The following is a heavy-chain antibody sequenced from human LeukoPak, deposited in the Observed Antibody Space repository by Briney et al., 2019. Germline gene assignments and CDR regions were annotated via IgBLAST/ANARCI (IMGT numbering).Heavy chain of an antibody. V-gene: IGHV3-53*01. CDR2: ISIGGYT. J-gene: IGHJ4*02. Sequence: SGGSLRLSCAASGFSVSSNYMSWVRQAPGKGLEWVSVISIGGYTYYADSVKGRFTISRDNSKNTLYLQMNSLRAEDTAVYYCARVGTYYYDSSGYYYWGQGTLVTVSS. D-gene: IGHD3-22*01. CDR3: ARVGTYYYDSSGYYY. CDR1: GFSVSSNY.